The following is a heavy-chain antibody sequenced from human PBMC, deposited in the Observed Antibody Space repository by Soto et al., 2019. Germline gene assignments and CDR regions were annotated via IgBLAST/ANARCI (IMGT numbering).Heavy chain of an antibody. V-gene: IGHV1-69*13. J-gene: IGHJ4*02. CDR3: ARQFDSDTSGYYYAY. Sequence: ASVKVSCKASGGTFSRNTISWVRQAPGQGLEWMGGIMPIFGSANYAQKFQGRVTITADEYTRTVYMELSRLRSEDTAIYYCARQFDSDTSGYYYAYWGQGTLVTVSS. CDR2: IMPIFGSA. CDR1: GGTFSRNT. D-gene: IGHD3-22*01.